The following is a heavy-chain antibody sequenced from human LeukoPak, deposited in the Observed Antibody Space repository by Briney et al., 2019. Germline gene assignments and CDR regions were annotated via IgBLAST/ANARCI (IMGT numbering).Heavy chain of an antibody. Sequence: SEALSLTCTVSGGSISSYYWSWIRQPPGKGLEWIGYIYYTGSTNYNPSLKSRVTISVDTSKNQFSLKLSSVTAADTAVYYCASLGSHNWFDPWGQGALVTVSS. J-gene: IGHJ5*02. CDR2: IYYTGST. V-gene: IGHV4-59*08. D-gene: IGHD2-15*01. CDR3: ASLGSHNWFDP. CDR1: GGSISSYY.